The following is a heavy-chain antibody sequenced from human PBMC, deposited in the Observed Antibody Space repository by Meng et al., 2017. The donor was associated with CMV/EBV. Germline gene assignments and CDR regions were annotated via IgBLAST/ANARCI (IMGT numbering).Heavy chain of an antibody. CDR3: AREGLRTIFDRTYYYYGMDV. Sequence: GGSLRLSFAASGFTFSSYAMHWVRQAPGKGLEWVAVISYDGSNKYYADSVKGRFTISRDNSKNTLYLQMNSLRAEDTAVYYCAREGLRTIFDRTYYYYGMDVWGQGTTVTVSS. J-gene: IGHJ6*02. CDR1: GFTFSSYA. V-gene: IGHV3-30*04. CDR2: ISYDGSNK. D-gene: IGHD3-3*01.